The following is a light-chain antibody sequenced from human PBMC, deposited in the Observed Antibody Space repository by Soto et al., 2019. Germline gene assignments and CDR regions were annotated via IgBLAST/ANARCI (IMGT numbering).Light chain of an antibody. CDR3: HQYYSYST. J-gene: IGKJ2*01. V-gene: IGKV3-20*01. CDR1: QSVSSSY. CDR2: GVS. Sequence: EIVLTQSPGTLSLSPGERATLSCRASQSVSSSYLAWYQQKPGQAPRLLIHGVSTRATGIPDRFSGSGSGTDFTLTISRLEPEDFATYFCHQYYSYSTFGQGTKL.